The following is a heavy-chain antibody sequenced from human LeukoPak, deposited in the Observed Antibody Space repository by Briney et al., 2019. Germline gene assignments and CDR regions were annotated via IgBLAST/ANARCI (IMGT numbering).Heavy chain of an antibody. CDR2: ISFDEKHK. Sequence: HPGTSLRLSCAASGFTLSTYTVHWVRQTPGKGLEWVALISFDEKHKDFADSVKGRFTISRDNSKNTLYLQMNSLRAEDTAVYYCARAGYSSGWYDYWGQGTLVTVSS. CDR1: GFTLSTYT. CDR3: ARAGYSSGWYDY. J-gene: IGHJ4*02. D-gene: IGHD6-19*01. V-gene: IGHV3-30*14.